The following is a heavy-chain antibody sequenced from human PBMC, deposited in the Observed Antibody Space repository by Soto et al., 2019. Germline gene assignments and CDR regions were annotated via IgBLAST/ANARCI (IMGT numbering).Heavy chain of an antibody. CDR1: GFTFSSYS. Sequence: GGSLRLSCAASGFTFSSYSMNWVRQAPGKGLEWVSYISSSSSTIYYADSVKGRFTISRDNAKNSLYLQMNSLRDEGTAVYYCARPYCISTSCYFDYWGQGTLVTVSS. CDR2: ISSSSSTI. CDR3: ARPYCISTSCYFDY. V-gene: IGHV3-48*02. J-gene: IGHJ4*02. D-gene: IGHD2-2*01.